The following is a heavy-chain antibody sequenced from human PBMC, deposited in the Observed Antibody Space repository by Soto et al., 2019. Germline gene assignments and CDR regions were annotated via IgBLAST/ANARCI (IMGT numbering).Heavy chain of an antibody. CDR3: AKYQGFLEWIPQGGLDV. J-gene: IGHJ6*02. D-gene: IGHD3-3*01. Sequence: EVQLLESGGGLAQPGGSLRLSCEVSGFTFRKYVMTWVSQAPGKGLEWVSSLSSTGGSTYYADSVKGRFTVSRDNSKNTLFLQMNSLRAEDTAIYYCAKYQGFLEWIPQGGLDVWGPGTTVAVSS. CDR1: GFTFRKYV. CDR2: LSSTGGST. V-gene: IGHV3-23*01.